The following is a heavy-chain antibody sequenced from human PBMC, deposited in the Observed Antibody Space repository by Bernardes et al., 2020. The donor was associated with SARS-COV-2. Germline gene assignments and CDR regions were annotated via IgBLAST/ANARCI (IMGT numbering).Heavy chain of an antibody. CDR2: ISAYNGNT. CDR1: CYSFTSYG. CDR3: ARDRRSCISTNCRGGYYFYGMDV. Sequence: ASVKVSYKASCYSFTSYGINWLRPAPGQGLAWLGWISAYNGNTDYAHKFQGRVSMTTDTSPNAVYLDLRSLRSDDTALYYCARDRRSCISTNCRGGYYFYGMDVWGQGTTVTVSS. J-gene: IGHJ6*02. D-gene: IGHD2-2*01. V-gene: IGHV1-18*01.